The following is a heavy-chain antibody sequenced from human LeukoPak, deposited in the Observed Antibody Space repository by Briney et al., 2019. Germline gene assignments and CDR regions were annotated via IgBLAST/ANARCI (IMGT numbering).Heavy chain of an antibody. V-gene: IGHV4-34*01. CDR3: ARVLRPRYSAAGTGDY. Sequence: PSETLSLTCAVYGGSFSGYYWSWIRQPPGKGLEWIGEINHSGSTNYNPSLKSRVTISVDTSKNQFSLKLSSVTAADTAVYYCARVLRPRYSAAGTGDYWGQGTLVTVSS. CDR2: INHSGST. CDR1: GGSFSGYY. D-gene: IGHD6-13*01. J-gene: IGHJ4*02.